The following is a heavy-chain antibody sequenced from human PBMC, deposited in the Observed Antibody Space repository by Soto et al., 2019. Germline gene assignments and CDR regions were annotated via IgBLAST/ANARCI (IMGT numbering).Heavy chain of an antibody. CDR2: ISSTGETT. Sequence: EVQLLESGGGLVQPGGSLRVACAASGFIFSSYAMSWVRQAPGKGLEWVSVISSTGETTYYADSVKGRFTISRDNSKNTLYLQMNSLRAEDTAVYHCAKYGSSESRYRGMDVWGQGTTVTVSS. J-gene: IGHJ6*02. CDR1: GFIFSSYA. V-gene: IGHV3-23*01. CDR3: AKYGSSESRYRGMDV. D-gene: IGHD6-13*01.